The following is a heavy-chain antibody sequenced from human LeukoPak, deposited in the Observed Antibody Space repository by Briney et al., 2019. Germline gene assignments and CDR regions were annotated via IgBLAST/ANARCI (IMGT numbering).Heavy chain of an antibody. CDR2: IIPIFGTA. V-gene: IGHV1-69*13. CDR1: GGTFSSYA. Sequence: SVKVSCKASGGTFSSYAISWVRQAPGQGLEWMGGIIPIFGTANYAQKFQGRVTITADESTSTAYMEPSSLRSEDTAVYYCAREEAVAGTLDYWGQGTLVTVSS. CDR3: AREEAVAGTLDY. J-gene: IGHJ4*02. D-gene: IGHD6-19*01.